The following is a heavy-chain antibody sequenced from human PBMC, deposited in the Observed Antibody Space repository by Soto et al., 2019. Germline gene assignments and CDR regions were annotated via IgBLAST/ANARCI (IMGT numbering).Heavy chain of an antibody. Sequence: QAQLQQSGPGLVKPSQTLSLTCAISGDSVSSNSAAWTWIRQSPSRGLEWLGRTYYRSKWYSDYAMSVRSRITINADTTRNQFSLQVNSVTPEDTAVYYCARQGSSWFDYWGQGALVTVSS. D-gene: IGHD6-13*01. J-gene: IGHJ4*02. CDR1: GDSVSSNSAA. CDR3: ARQGSSWFDY. CDR2: TYYRSKWYS. V-gene: IGHV6-1*01.